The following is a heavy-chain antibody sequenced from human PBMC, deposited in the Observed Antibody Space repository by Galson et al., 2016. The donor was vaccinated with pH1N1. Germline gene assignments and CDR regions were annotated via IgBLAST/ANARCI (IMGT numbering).Heavy chain of an antibody. J-gene: IGHJ6*02. D-gene: IGHD5-18*01. CDR2: VWYDGNNK. CDR1: GFTFNTYG. CDR3: ARDYSYGYGEPYYYGMDV. Sequence: SLRLSCAASGFTFNTYGMHWARQPPGKGLEWVALVWYDGNNKEYADSVKGRFTISRDNSKNTLYLQMNSLRAEDTAVYYCARDYSYGYGEPYYYGMDVWGQGTLVTVSS. V-gene: IGHV3-33*01.